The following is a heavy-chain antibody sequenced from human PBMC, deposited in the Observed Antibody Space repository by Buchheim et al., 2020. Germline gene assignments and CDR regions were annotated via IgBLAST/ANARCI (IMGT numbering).Heavy chain of an antibody. Sequence: QEHLVESGGGVVQAGRSLRLSCVASGFMFSAYGMHWVRQAPGKGLEWVAVLGYDETEKYYAGSVKGRFTISRDNSKNTLYLQMNSLRAEDTSLYYCARYLAAGHYAFEIWGQGT. CDR2: LGYDETEK. CDR3: ARYLAAGHYAFEI. CDR1: GFMFSAYG. D-gene: IGHD6-13*01. V-gene: IGHV3-33*01. J-gene: IGHJ3*02.